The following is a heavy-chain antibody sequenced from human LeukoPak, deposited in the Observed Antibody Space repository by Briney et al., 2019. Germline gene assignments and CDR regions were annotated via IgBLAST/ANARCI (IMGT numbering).Heavy chain of an antibody. V-gene: IGHV4-61*02. J-gene: IGHJ1*01. Sequence: SETLSLTCTVSGGSISSGSYYWSWIRQPAGKGLEWIGRIYTSGSTNYNPSLKSRVTISVDTSKNQFSLKLSSVTAADTAVYYCATSELPTEYFQHWGQGTLVTVSS. CDR3: ATSELPTEYFQH. CDR2: IYTSGST. CDR1: GGSISSGSYY. D-gene: IGHD5-24*01.